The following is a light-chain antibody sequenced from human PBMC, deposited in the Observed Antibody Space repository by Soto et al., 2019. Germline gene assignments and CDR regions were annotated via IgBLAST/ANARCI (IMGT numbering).Light chain of an antibody. Sequence: EIVLTQSPGTLSLSPGERATLSCRASQSVSSSYLAWYQQKPGQAPRLLIYGTSSRATGIPDRFSGSGSGTVFTLTISRLEPEDFAVYFCQQYGGSALVTFGQGTRLEIK. CDR2: GTS. CDR3: QQYGGSALVT. J-gene: IGKJ5*01. V-gene: IGKV3-20*01. CDR1: QSVSSSY.